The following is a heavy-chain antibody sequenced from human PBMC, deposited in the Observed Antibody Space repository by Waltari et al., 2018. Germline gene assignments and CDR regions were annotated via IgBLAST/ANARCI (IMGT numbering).Heavy chain of an antibody. V-gene: IGHV1-2*02. CDR1: GYTFTGYY. CDR3: AREGDSGSLSFDP. D-gene: IGHD1-26*01. Sequence: QVQLVQSGAEVKKPGASVKVSCKASGYTFTGYYMHWVRQAPGQGLEWMGWINPNSGGTNYAQKCKGRVTMTRDTSIRIAYMELSRLRSDDTAVYYCAREGDSGSLSFDPWGQGTLVTVSS. CDR2: INPNSGGT. J-gene: IGHJ5*02.